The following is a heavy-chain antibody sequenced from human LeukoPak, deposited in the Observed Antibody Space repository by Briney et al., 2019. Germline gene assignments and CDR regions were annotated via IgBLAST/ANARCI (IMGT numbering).Heavy chain of an antibody. V-gene: IGHV3-53*01. J-gene: IGHJ4*02. CDR3: ARGPYGDPLSPLDY. Sequence: GSLRLSCEASGFSVSDKCMSWVRQAPGKDLEWVSGIYSGGSTYYADSVKGRFTISRDNSKNTLYLQMKSLRLEDTAVYYCARGPYGDPLSPLDYWGQGTLVTVSS. D-gene: IGHD2-21*02. CDR1: GFSVSDKC. CDR2: IYSGGST.